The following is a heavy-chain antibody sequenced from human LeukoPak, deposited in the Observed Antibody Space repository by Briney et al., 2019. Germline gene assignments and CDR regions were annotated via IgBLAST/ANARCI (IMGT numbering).Heavy chain of an antibody. Sequence: HPGGSLRLSCAASGFTFSSYAMSWVRQAPGKGLEWVSAISGSGGSTYYADSVKGRFTIPRDNSKNTLYLQMNSLRAEDTAVYYCATRDKMVYAIRSFDYWGQGTLVTVSS. CDR3: ATRDKMVYAIRSFDY. J-gene: IGHJ4*02. CDR1: GFTFSSYA. D-gene: IGHD2-8*01. V-gene: IGHV3-23*01. CDR2: ISGSGGST.